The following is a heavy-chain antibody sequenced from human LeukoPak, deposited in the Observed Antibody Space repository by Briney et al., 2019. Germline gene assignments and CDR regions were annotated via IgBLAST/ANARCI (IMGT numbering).Heavy chain of an antibody. CDR2: INHSGST. CDR3: ARDIVVVPAARWRTDYGMDV. V-gene: IGHV4-34*01. D-gene: IGHD2-2*01. J-gene: IGHJ6*02. Sequence: SEALSLTCAVYGGSFSGYYWSWIGQPPGKGLEWIGEINHSGSTNYNQSLKSRVTISVDTSKNQFSLKLSSVTAADTAVYYCARDIVVVPAARWRTDYGMDVWGQGTTVTVSS. CDR1: GGSFSGYY.